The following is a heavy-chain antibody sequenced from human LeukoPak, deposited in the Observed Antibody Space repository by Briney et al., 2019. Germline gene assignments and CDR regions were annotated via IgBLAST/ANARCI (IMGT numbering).Heavy chain of an antibody. Sequence: SETLSLTCSVSGGPINFYWSWIRQSPGKGLEWIGCVHQNGSASYKSSLQRRVTMSVDTSKRQVSLMLNSVTAADTAVYYCARDVRRGLRFNNIYPYFGMDVWGEGTTVIVSA. CDR1: GGPINFY. J-gene: IGHJ6*04. CDR2: VHQNGSA. D-gene: IGHD3-3*01. V-gene: IGHV4-59*01. CDR3: ARDVRRGLRFNNIYPYFGMDV.